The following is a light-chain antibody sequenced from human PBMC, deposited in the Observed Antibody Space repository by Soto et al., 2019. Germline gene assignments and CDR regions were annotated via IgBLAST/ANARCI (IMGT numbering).Light chain of an antibody. J-gene: IGKJ4*01. CDR3: RQRSDWALT. CDR2: DAS. CDR1: QTVDNY. V-gene: IGKV3-11*01. Sequence: VVLTQSPATLSLSPGERATLSCRASQTVDNYLAWYQQKPGQAPRLLIYDASNRATGIPPRFSGSGSGTDFTLTISSLEPEDFAVYYCRQRSDWALTFGGGTKVE.